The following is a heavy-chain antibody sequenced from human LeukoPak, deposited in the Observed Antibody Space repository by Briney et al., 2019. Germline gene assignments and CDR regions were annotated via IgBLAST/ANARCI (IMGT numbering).Heavy chain of an antibody. D-gene: IGHD3-22*01. CDR1: GFTFSSYE. J-gene: IGHJ4*02. CDR3: ARDLTHKYYYDSSGLD. CDR2: ISSSGSTI. Sequence: GGSLRLSCAASGFTFSSYEMNWVRQAPGKGLEWVSYISSSGSTIYYADSVKGRFTVSRDNAKNSLYLQMNSLRAEDTAVYYCARDLTHKYYYDSSGLDWGQGTLVTVSS. V-gene: IGHV3-48*03.